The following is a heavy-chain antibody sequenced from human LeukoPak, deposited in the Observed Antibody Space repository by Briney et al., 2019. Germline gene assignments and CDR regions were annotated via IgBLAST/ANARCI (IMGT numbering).Heavy chain of an antibody. Sequence: ASVKVSCTASGYTFTSYGISWVRQAPGQGLEWMGWISAYNGNTNYAQKLQGRVTMTTDTSTSTAYMELRSLRSDDTAGYYCASAGRMAAAGTMDVWGKGTTVTVSS. J-gene: IGHJ6*03. CDR1: GYTFTSYG. CDR2: ISAYNGNT. V-gene: IGHV1-18*01. CDR3: ASAGRMAAAGTMDV. D-gene: IGHD6-13*01.